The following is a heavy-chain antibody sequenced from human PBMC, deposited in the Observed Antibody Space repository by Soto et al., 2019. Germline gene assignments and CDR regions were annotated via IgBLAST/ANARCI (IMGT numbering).Heavy chain of an antibody. D-gene: IGHD1-26*01. CDR1: GGSFSGYY. CDR3: AQNPSYYSGSSFDY. V-gene: IGHV4-34*01. CDR2: INHSGST. Sequence: SETLSLTCAVYGGSFSGYYWSWIRQPPGKGLEWIGEINHSGSTNYTPPLKSRVTISVDTSKNQFSLKRSSVTAADTAVYYCAQNPSYYSGSSFDYWGQGALVTVSS. J-gene: IGHJ4*02.